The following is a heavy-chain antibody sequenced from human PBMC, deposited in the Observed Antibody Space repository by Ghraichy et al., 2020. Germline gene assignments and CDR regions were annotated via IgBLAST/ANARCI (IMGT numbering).Heavy chain of an antibody. CDR2: IYYSGST. CDR1: GGSISSYY. V-gene: IGHV4-59*01. D-gene: IGHD3-22*01. Sequence: SETLSLTCTVSGGSISSYYWSWIRQPPGKGLEWIGYIYYSGSTNYNPSLKSRVPISVDTSKNQFSLQLSSVTAADTAVYYCAGNGGYYDSSGYLGVWGQGTMVTVSS. CDR3: AGNGGYYDSSGYLGV. J-gene: IGHJ3*01.